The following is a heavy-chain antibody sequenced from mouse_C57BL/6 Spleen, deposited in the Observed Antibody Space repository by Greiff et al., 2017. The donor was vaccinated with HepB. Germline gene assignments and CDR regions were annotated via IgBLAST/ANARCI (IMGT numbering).Heavy chain of an antibody. D-gene: IGHD2-5*01. Sequence: VQLVESGAELVRPGASVTLSCKASGYTFTDYEMHWVKQTPVHGLEWIGAIDPETGGTAYNQKFKGKAILTADKSSSTAYMELRSLTSEDSAVYYCTREGTYYSNPAWFAYWGQGTLVTVSA. CDR3: TREGTYYSNPAWFAY. J-gene: IGHJ3*01. V-gene: IGHV1-15*01. CDR2: IDPETGGT. CDR1: GYTFTDYE.